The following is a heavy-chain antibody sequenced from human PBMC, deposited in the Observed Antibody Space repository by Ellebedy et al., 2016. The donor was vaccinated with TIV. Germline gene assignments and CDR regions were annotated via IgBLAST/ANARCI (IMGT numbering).Heavy chain of an antibody. CDR1: GYMFMNYG. CDR3: ARASSELRFPERF. V-gene: IGHV1-18*01. CDR2: ISTYKGTT. D-gene: IGHD5-24*01. J-gene: IGHJ4*02. Sequence: AASVKVSCKTSGYMFMNYGISWARQAPGLGLEWMGWISTYKGTTNYVQKFQGRVTMTTDTSTTTAYMELRNLTSDDTAIYFCARASSELRFPERFWGQGTQVTVSS.